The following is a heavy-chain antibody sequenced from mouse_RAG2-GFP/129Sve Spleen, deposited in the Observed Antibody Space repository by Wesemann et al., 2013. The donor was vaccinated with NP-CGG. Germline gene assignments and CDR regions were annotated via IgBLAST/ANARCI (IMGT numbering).Heavy chain of an antibody. Sequence: KATLTVDKSSSTAYMELRSLTSEDTAVYYCARRRGNSDAMDYWGQGTSVTVSS. D-gene: IGHD2-1*01. V-gene: IGHV1-18*01. J-gene: IGHJ4*01. CDR3: ARRRGNSDAMDY.